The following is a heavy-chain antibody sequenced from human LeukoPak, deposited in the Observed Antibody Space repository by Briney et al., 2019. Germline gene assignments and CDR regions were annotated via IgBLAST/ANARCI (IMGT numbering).Heavy chain of an antibody. CDR1: GDSFTSVTDY. Sequence: SETLSLTCTVSGDSFTSVTDYWAWIRQPPGKGLEWIGSISHSGTTYYNPSFKSRITISLDTSKNQFSLKLRSVTAADTAFYYCEREGDVLGATIDSWGQGTLVTVSS. CDR2: ISHSGTT. V-gene: IGHV4-38-2*02. CDR3: EREGDVLGATIDS. D-gene: IGHD1-26*01. J-gene: IGHJ4*02.